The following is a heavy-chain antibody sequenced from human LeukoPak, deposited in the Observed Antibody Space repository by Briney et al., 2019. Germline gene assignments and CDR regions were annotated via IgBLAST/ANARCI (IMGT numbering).Heavy chain of an antibody. CDR1: GYTFTSYG. CDR3: ARVLGVVVTANDAFDI. V-gene: IGHV1-18*01. D-gene: IGHD2-21*02. CDR2: ISAYNGNT. Sequence: ASVKVSCKASGYTFTSYGISWVRQAPGQGLEWMGWISAYNGNTNYAQKLQGRVTMTTDTSTSTAYMELRSLRSDDTAVYYCARVLGVVVTANDAFDIWGQGTMVTVSS. J-gene: IGHJ3*02.